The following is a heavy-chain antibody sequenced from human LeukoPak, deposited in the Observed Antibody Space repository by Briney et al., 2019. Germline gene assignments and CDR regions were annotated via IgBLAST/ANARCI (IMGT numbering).Heavy chain of an antibody. CDR3: AREGFGELLSYDY. Sequence: SETLSLTCTVSGGSISSSSYYWGWIRQPPGKGLEWIGSIYYSGSTYYNPSLKSRVTISVDKSKNQFSLKLSSVTAADTAVYYCAREGFGELLSYDYWGQGTLVTVSS. V-gene: IGHV4-39*07. CDR2: IYYSGST. J-gene: IGHJ4*02. CDR1: GGSISSSSYY. D-gene: IGHD3-10*01.